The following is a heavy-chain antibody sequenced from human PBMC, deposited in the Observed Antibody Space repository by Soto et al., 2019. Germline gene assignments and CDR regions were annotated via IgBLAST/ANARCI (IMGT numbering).Heavy chain of an antibody. J-gene: IGHJ6*02. V-gene: IGHV1-2*02. Sequence: QVQVVQSGAEVKKPGASVKISCKTSGYSFTDDYLHWVRQAPGQGLEWVGWINPHSGSTNFAQKFLGRVSMTRDTSISTAYMELFSLTSDDTAIYYCARAVYCGDDCHSYGMDVWGQGTTVTVSS. CDR2: INPHSGST. CDR1: GYSFTDDY. CDR3: ARAVYCGDDCHSYGMDV. D-gene: IGHD2-21*02.